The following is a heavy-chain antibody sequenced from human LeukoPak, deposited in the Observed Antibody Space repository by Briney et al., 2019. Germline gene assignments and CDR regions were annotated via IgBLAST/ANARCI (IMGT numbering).Heavy chain of an antibody. J-gene: IGHJ4*02. D-gene: IGHD6-6*01. CDR3: ARDTVYSSSGTDFDY. V-gene: IGHV4-38-2*02. CDR2: IYHSGST. Sequence: SETLSLTCTVSGYSISSGYYWGWIRQPPGKGLEWIGSIYHSGSTYYNPSLKSRVTISVDTSKNQFSLKLSSVTAADTAVYYCARDTVYSSSGTDFDYWGQGTLVTVSS. CDR1: GYSISSGYY.